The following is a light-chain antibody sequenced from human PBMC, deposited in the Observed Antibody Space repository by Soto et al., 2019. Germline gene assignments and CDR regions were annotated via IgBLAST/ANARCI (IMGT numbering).Light chain of an antibody. CDR2: DVS. J-gene: IGLJ2*01. Sequence: QSALTQPASVSGSPGQSITISCAGTSSDVGAYNYVSWYQQYPGKAPRLMIYDVSSRPSGVSNRFSGSKSGNTASLTISGLQAEDEADYYCSSYSSSTTLVIFGGGTKVTVL. CDR1: SSDVGAYNY. V-gene: IGLV2-14*01. CDR3: SSYSSSTTLVI.